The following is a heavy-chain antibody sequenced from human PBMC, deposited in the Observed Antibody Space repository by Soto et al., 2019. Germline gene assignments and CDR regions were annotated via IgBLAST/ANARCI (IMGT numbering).Heavy chain of an antibody. CDR3: ATATAINPGGRLDV. Sequence: VQLEQSETEVRKPGSSVKLSCKTAGDSFNDYAISWVRQAPGQGLEWMGGIIPILNLVRYEEKFQGRVTISATDATGTAYLEVTRVRYEDTATYSCATATAINPGGRLDVWGLWTTVSVSS. CDR1: GDSFNDYA. D-gene: IGHD3-16*01. V-gene: IGHV1-69*01. J-gene: IGHJ6*02. CDR2: IIPILNLV.